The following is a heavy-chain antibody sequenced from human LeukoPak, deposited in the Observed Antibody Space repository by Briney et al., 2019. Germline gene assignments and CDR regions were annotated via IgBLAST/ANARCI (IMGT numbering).Heavy chain of an antibody. CDR1: GGTFSSYA. V-gene: IGHV1-69*13. D-gene: IGHD6-13*01. CDR2: IIPIFGTA. CDR3: AVTGIAAAGSGY. Sequence: SVKVTCKASGGTFSSYAISWVRQAPGQGLEWMGGIIPIFGTANYAQKFQGRVTITADESTSTAYMELSSLRSEDTAVYYCAVTGIAAAGSGYWGQGTLVTVSS. J-gene: IGHJ4*02.